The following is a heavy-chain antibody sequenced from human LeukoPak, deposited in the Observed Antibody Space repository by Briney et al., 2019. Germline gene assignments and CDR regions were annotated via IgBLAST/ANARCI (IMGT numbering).Heavy chain of an antibody. J-gene: IGHJ4*02. CDR3: ARGGQRELIDY. D-gene: IGHD1-26*01. CDR2: INHSGST. Sequence: NPSETLSLTCAVYGGSFSGYYWSWIRQPPGKGLEWIGEINHSGSTNYNPSLKSRVTISVDTSKNQFSLKLSSVTAADTAVYYCARGGQRELIDYWGQGTLVTVSS. CDR1: GGSFSGYY. V-gene: IGHV4-34*01.